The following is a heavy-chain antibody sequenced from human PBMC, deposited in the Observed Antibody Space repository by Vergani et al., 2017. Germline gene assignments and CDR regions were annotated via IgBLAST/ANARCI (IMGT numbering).Heavy chain of an antibody. CDR3: ARGGGIAALPASRVYQYYMDV. CDR1: GFTLSSYA. CDR2: ISYDGSNK. Sequence: QVQLVESGGGVVQPGRSLRLSCAASGFTLSSYAMHWVRQAPGKGLEWVAGISYDGSNKYYADSVKGRFTISRDNSKNTLYLQMNSLRVEDTAVYYCARGGGIAALPASRVYQYYMDVGGKGTTVTVSS. V-gene: IGHV3-30-3*01. J-gene: IGHJ6*03. D-gene: IGHD6-6*01.